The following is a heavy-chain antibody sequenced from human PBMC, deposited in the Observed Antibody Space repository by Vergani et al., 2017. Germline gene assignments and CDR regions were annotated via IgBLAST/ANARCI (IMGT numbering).Heavy chain of an antibody. CDR1: GFTPSYYG. V-gene: IGHV3-30*03. D-gene: IGHD1-1*01. J-gene: IGHJ1*01. Sequence: QVHLVESGGGVVQPGRSLRLSCVVSGFTPSYYGMHWVRQAPGKGLEWVAVISSAGTQKYYADSVKGRFTISRDNSKSTLYLQMNSLRTEDTAVYYCATKSCGTPGCQIGYFREWGQGTLVTVSS. CDR2: ISSAGTQK. CDR3: ATKSCGTPGCQIGYFRE.